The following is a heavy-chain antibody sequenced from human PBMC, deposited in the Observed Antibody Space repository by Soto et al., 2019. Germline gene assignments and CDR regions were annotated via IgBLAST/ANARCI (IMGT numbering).Heavy chain of an antibody. J-gene: IGHJ5*02. CDR3: ARDPAP. CDR2: IYNIATT. CDR1: GGSTTTGASY. Sequence: VQLQHSGQGLVKPAQTLSPTCTVSGGSTTTGASYGSWIGQHPGKGLEWIGNIYNIATTYSNPSLKSRVTISVDTSKTQFSLKLSSVTVADTAVYYCARDPAPWGQGALVTVSS. V-gene: IGHV4-31*03.